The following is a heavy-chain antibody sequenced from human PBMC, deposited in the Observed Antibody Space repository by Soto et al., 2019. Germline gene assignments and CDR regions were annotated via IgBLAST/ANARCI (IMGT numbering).Heavy chain of an antibody. CDR2: MYYNGNI. D-gene: IGHD3-22*01. CDR3: AKGRGFYSDNYFDP. J-gene: IGHJ5*02. V-gene: IGHV4-59*12. CDR1: GGSISNYY. Sequence: SETRSHTCNVSGGSISNYYWTWVRPSPEKGLEWIGYMYYNGNINYNPSLKSRVTMSLDTSKNQFSLSLKSVTAADTAIYYCAKGRGFYSDNYFDPWGQGTQVTGSS.